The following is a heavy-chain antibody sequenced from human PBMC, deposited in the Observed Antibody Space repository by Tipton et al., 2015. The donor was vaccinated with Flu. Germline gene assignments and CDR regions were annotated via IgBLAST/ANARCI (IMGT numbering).Heavy chain of an antibody. CDR1: GFTFSSYV. D-gene: IGHD1-14*01. CDR3: VKDGEKSNLTPLYFDY. J-gene: IGHJ4*02. Sequence: SLRLSCAASGFTFSSYVMHWVRQAAGKGLEWVAFIRFDGSGSDRDCADCERGRFTISRDNSKNTLYLQMNSLRVEDTAVYYCVKDGEKSNLTPLYFDYSGQGPLLTVSS. V-gene: IGHV3-30*02. CDR2: IRFDGSGSDR.